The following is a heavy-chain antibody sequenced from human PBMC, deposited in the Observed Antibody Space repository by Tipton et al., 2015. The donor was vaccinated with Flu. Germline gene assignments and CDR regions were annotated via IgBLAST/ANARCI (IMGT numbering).Heavy chain of an antibody. Sequence: SLRLSCAASGFTFNLYWMHWVRQAPGKGLVWVSRINSDGSSTDYADSVKGRFTISRDNAKDTLYLQMSSLRAEDTAVYFCARDHRGGGLGYWGQGSLVTVSS. CDR3: ARDHRGGGLGY. CDR1: GFTFNLYW. J-gene: IGHJ4*02. CDR2: INSDGSST. V-gene: IGHV3-74*01. D-gene: IGHD5-24*01.